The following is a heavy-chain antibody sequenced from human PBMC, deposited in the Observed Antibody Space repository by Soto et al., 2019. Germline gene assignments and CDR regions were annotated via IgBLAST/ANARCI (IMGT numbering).Heavy chain of an antibody. CDR1: GYSFTNYY. CDR3: ARERIVAVGTDGYYYYNGMDV. D-gene: IGHD6-13*01. J-gene: IGHJ6*02. CDR2: INPSGGGST. Sequence: ASVKVSCKASGYSFTNYYIHWVRQAPGQGLGWMGVINPSGGGSTTYAQRFQGRVTMARDTSTSTVYMDLSSLTSEDTAVYYCARERIVAVGTDGYYYYNGMDVWGQGTTVTVSS. V-gene: IGHV1-46*01.